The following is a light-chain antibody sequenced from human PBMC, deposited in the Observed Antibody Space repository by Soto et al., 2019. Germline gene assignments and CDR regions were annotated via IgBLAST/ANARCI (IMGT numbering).Light chain of an antibody. J-gene: IGLJ1*01. V-gene: IGLV2-14*01. Sequence: HPGTECGSRGQPINNQCTVTSRDVGGYIYGCRYPQHPRKAPKFMIYDVSNRPSGVSNRFSGSTSGNTASLTISGLQAEDXADYYCCSYTTSNTRQTVFGTGTKGTVL. CDR2: DVS. CDR3: CSYTTSNTRQTV. CDR1: SRDVGGYIY.